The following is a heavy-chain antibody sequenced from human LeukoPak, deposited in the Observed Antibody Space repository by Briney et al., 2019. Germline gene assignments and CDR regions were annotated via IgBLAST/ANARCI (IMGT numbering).Heavy chain of an antibody. D-gene: IGHD6-13*01. J-gene: IGHJ4*02. Sequence: ASVKVSCKASGYTFTSYYMHWVRQAPGQGLEWMGIINPSGGSTSYARKFQGRVTMTRDTSTSTVYMELSSLRSEDTAVYYCARDMSGAVSSWPYFDYWGQGTLVTVSS. V-gene: IGHV1-46*01. CDR3: ARDMSGAVSSWPYFDY. CDR1: GYTFTSYY. CDR2: INPSGGST.